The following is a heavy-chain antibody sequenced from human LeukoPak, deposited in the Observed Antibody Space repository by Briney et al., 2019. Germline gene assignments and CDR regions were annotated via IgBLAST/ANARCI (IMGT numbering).Heavy chain of an antibody. CDR1: GYTFTSYG. D-gene: IGHD3-22*01. J-gene: IGHJ5*02. Sequence: ASVKVSCKASGYTFTSYGTSWVRQAPGQGLEWMGWISIYNGITNYAQNLQGRVTMTRDTSTSTVYMELSSLRSEDTAVYYCARDAPDAIPMIGREDYNNWLDPWGQGTLVTVPS. V-gene: IGHV1-18*01. CDR2: ISIYNGIT. CDR3: ARDAPDAIPMIGREDYNNWLDP.